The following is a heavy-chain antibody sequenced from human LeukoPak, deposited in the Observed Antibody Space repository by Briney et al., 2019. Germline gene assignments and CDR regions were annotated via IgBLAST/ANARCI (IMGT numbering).Heavy chain of an antibody. CDR1: GGSFSGYY. D-gene: IGHD2-8*01. V-gene: IGHV4-34*01. CDR3: ARVYCTNGVCYRGPAWFDP. CDR2: INHSGST. Sequence: KPSETLSLTCAVYGGSFSGYYWSWIRQPPGKGLEWIGEINHSGSTNYNPSLKSRVTISVDTSKNQFSLKLSSVTAADTAVYYCARVYCTNGVCYRGPAWFDPWGQGTLVTVSS. J-gene: IGHJ5*02.